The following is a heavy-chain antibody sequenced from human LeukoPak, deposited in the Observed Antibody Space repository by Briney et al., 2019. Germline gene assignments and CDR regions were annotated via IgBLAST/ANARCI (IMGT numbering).Heavy chain of an antibody. V-gene: IGHV3-74*01. CDR3: AKDHYWSIDY. J-gene: IGHJ4*02. Sequence: PGGSLRLSCAASGFDFSSNWIHWVRHAPGQGLVWVSRIKGDGISTNYADSVKGRFTISRDIAKNTLYLQMNGLRAEDTGVYYCAKDHYWSIDYWGRGTLVTVSS. CDR2: IKGDGIST. D-gene: IGHD3-3*01. CDR1: GFDFSSNW.